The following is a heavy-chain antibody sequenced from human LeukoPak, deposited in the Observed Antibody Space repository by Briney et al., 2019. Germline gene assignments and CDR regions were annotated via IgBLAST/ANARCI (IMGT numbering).Heavy chain of an antibody. CDR3: ARGTGGYDFDY. CDR1: GGSISSGSYY. J-gene: IGHJ4*02. V-gene: IGHV4-61*02. Sequence: SETLSLTCTVSGGSISSGSYYWSWIRQPAGKGLEWIGRIYTSGSTNYNPSLKSRVTISVDTSKNQFSLKLSSVTAADTAVYYCARGTGGYDFDYWGQGTLVTVSS. CDR2: IYTSGST. D-gene: IGHD6-25*01.